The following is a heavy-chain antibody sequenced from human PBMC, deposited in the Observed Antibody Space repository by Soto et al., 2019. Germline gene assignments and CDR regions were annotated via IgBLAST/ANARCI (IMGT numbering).Heavy chain of an antibody. Sequence: EVQLVESGGGLVQPGGSLRLSCAASGFTFSSYAMSWVRQAPGKGLEWVSAISGSGGSTYYADSVKGRFTISRDNSKNTLKLQMNSLRDEDTAVYYCANERSSNRVAVAGFDYWGQGALVTVSS. CDR1: GFTFSSYA. D-gene: IGHD6-19*01. J-gene: IGHJ4*02. V-gene: IGHV3-23*04. CDR2: ISGSGGST. CDR3: ANERSSNRVAVAGFDY.